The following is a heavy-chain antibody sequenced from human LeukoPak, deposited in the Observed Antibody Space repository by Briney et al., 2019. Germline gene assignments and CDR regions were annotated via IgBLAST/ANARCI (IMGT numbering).Heavy chain of an antibody. CDR2: IIPIFGTA. CDR3: ARTITMVRGVPDYYYYMDV. J-gene: IGHJ6*03. V-gene: IGHV1-69*05. CDR1: GGTFSSYA. Sequence: SVKVSCKASGGTFSSYAISWVRQAPGHGLEWMGGIIPIFGTANYAQKFQGRVTITTDESTSTAYMELSSLRSEDTAVYYCARTITMVRGVPDYYYYMDVWGKGTTVTVSS. D-gene: IGHD3-10*01.